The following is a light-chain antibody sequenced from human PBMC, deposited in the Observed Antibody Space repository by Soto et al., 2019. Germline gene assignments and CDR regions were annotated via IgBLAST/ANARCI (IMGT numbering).Light chain of an antibody. J-gene: IGLJ1*01. CDR1: SSDVGGYNY. Sequence: QSALTQPASVSGSPGQSITISCTGTSSDVGGYNYVAWYQHHPGKAPKLMIFYVSNRPSGVSNRFSGSKSGNTASLTISGLQPEDDVDYYCSSYTTSNTRQIVFGTGTKVTVL. CDR2: YVS. CDR3: SSYTTSNTRQIV. V-gene: IGLV2-14*03.